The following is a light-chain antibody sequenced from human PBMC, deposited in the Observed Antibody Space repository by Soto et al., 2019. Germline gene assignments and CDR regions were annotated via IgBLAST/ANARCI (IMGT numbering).Light chain of an antibody. Sequence: EIVLTQSPGTLSLSPGERATLSCRASQSVSRTYFAWYQQKPGQAPRLLIYVASSRATGIPDRFSGSESGADFTLTIRRLEPEDYALYYCQQYSSSPPTFGGGTKVEIK. CDR2: VAS. CDR1: QSVSRTY. V-gene: IGKV3-20*01. CDR3: QQYSSSPPT. J-gene: IGKJ4*01.